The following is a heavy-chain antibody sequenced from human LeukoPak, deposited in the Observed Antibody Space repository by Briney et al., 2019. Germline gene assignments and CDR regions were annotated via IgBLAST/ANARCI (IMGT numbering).Heavy chain of an antibody. V-gene: IGHV1-46*01. CDR3: ARDCGGDCYLKAYYYYYMDV. Sequence: ASVKVSCKASGYTFTSYYMHWVRQAPGQGLEWMGIINPSGGSTSYAQKFQGRVTMTRDTSTSTVYMELSSLRSEDTAVYYCARDCGGDCYLKAYYYYYMDVWGKGTTVTVSS. J-gene: IGHJ6*03. D-gene: IGHD2-21*01. CDR1: GYTFTSYY. CDR2: INPSGGST.